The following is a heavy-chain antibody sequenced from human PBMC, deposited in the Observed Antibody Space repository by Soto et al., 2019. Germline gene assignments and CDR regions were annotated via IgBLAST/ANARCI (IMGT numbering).Heavy chain of an antibody. J-gene: IGHJ4*02. Sequence: PGGSLRLSCAASGFTFSGSGMHWVRQASGKGLEXVGXXRXXXXXYXXAYAASVKGRFTISRDDSKNMAYLQMNRLKTEDTAVYYCTAMAGIDYWGQGTLVTVSS. CDR2: XRXXXXXYXX. CDR3: TAMAGIDY. CDR1: GFTFSGSG. V-gene: IGHV3-73*01. D-gene: IGHD6-19*01.